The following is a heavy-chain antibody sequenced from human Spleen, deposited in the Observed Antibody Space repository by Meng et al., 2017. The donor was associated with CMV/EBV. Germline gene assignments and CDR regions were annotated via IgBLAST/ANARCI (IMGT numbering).Heavy chain of an antibody. V-gene: IGHV3-7*01. D-gene: IGHD5-18*01. J-gene: IGHJ6*02. CDR1: GFTFSSYW. CDR3: AKEDSWEDTAMAGYYYYGMDV. Sequence: GESLKISCAASGFTFSSYWMSWVRQAPGKGLEWVANIKQDGSEKYYVDSVKGRFTISRDNAKNSLYLQMNSLRAEDTAVYYCAKEDSWEDTAMAGYYYYGMDVWGQGTTVTVSS. CDR2: IKQDGSEK.